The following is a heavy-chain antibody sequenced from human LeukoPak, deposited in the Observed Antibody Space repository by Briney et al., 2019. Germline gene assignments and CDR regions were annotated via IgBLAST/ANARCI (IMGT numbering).Heavy chain of an antibody. V-gene: IGHV7-4-1*02. J-gene: IGHJ4*02. CDR3: ARAGGSGLIDY. Sequence: ASVKVSCKASGYTFTNYAINWVRQAPGQGLEWMGWINTNTGNPAYAQGFTGRFVFSLDTSLSTAYLQISSLKAEDTAVYYCARAGGSGLIDYWGQGTLVTVSS. D-gene: IGHD6-19*01. CDR1: GYTFTNYA. CDR2: INTNTGNP.